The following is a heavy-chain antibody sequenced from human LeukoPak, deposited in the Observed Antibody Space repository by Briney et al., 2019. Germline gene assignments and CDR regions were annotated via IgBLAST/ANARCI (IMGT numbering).Heavy chain of an antibody. J-gene: IGHJ4*02. D-gene: IGHD3-22*01. CDR1: GFTFSSYA. Sequence: PGGSLRLSCAASGFTFSSYAMTWVRQAPGKGLEWVSVISGSGGSTYYADSVKGRFTISRDNSKNTLYLQMNSLRAEDTAVYYCAKAFLYDSSGYYYWGQGTLVTVSP. CDR3: AKAFLYDSSGYYY. CDR2: ISGSGGST. V-gene: IGHV3-23*01.